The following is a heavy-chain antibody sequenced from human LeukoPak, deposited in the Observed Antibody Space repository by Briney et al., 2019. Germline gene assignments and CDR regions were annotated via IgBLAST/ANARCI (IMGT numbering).Heavy chain of an antibody. J-gene: IGHJ5*02. Sequence: ASVKVSCKASGYTFTGYYMHWVRQAPGQGLEWMGWINPNSGGTKYAQKFQGRVTMTRDTSISTAYMELSRLRSDDTAVYYCARAWDWAAASDWFDPWGQGTLVTVSS. D-gene: IGHD2-2*01. V-gene: IGHV1-2*02. CDR2: INPNSGGT. CDR3: ARAWDWAAASDWFDP. CDR1: GYTFTGYY.